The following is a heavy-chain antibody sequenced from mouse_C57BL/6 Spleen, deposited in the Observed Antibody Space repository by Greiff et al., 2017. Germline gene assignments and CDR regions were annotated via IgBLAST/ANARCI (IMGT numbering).Heavy chain of an antibody. V-gene: IGHV1-82*01. CDR2: IYPGDGDT. CDR1: GYAFSSSW. Sequence: VKLLESGPELVKPGASVKISCKASGYAFSSSWMNWVKQRPGKGLEWIGRIYPGDGDTNYNGKFKGKATLTADKSSSTAYMQLSSLTSEDAAVYCGADGDNDGFGLDDWGQGTTLTVSS. J-gene: IGHJ2*01. CDR3: ADGDNDGFGLDD. D-gene: IGHD2-4*01.